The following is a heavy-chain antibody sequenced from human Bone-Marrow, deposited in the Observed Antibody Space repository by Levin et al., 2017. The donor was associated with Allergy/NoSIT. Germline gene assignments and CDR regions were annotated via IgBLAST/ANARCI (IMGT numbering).Heavy chain of an antibody. CDR2: ISHYGGA. D-gene: IGHD6-13*01. CDR1: GGSFIAYS. Sequence: SETLSLTCAVSGGSFIAYSWTWLRQPPGQGLEWIGEISHYGGANYNASLKSRVTLSLDMSKNQLSLKMNSVTAADTAVYFCARGPGPGSRWPFDYWGQGSQVTVSS. V-gene: IGHV4-34*01. J-gene: IGHJ4*02. CDR3: ARGPGPGSRWPFDY.